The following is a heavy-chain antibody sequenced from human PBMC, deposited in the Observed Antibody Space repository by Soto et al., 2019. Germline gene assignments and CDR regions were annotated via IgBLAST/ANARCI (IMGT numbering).Heavy chain of an antibody. CDR2: IIPILDIT. V-gene: IGHV1-69*02. Sequence: QVQLVQSGAEVKKPGSSVKVSCKASGGTFSSYPISWVRQATGQGLEWMGRIIPILDITDYAQRFQGRVTITADKSTSTAYMELSSLSSDDTAVYYCARPTSTGTTTGYYFDYWGQGTLVTVSS. D-gene: IGHD1-7*01. CDR3: ARPTSTGTTTGYYFDY. CDR1: GGTFSSYP. J-gene: IGHJ4*02.